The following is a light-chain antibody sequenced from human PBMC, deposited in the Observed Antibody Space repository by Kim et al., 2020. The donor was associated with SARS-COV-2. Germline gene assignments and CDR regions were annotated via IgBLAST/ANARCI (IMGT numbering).Light chain of an antibody. CDR3: QQYGSSPWT. CDR1: QSVTSSY. V-gene: IGKV3-20*01. CDR2: DAS. J-gene: IGKJ1*01. Sequence: EIVLTQSPGTLSLSPGERATLSCRASQSVTSSYLAWYQQKPGQAPRLLMYDASTRATGIPDRFSGSGSGTDFTLTISRLEPEDFAVHYCQQYGSSPWTFGQGTKVDIK.